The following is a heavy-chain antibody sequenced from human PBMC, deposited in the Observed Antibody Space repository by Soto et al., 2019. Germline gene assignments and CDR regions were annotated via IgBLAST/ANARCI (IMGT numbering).Heavy chain of an antibody. CDR2: IYYSGST. CDR1: GGSISSYY. J-gene: IGHJ3*02. D-gene: IGHD4-17*01. Sequence: SETLSLTCTVSGGSISSYYWSWIRQPPGKGLEWIGYIYYSGSTNYNPSLKSRVTISVDTSKNQFSLKLSSVTAADTAVYYCARTTEASDDAFDIWGQGTMVTVSS. V-gene: IGHV4-59*01. CDR3: ARTTEASDDAFDI.